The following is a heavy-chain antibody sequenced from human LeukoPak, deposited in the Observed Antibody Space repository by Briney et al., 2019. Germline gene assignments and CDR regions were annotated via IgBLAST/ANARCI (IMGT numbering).Heavy chain of an antibody. V-gene: IGHV3-21*01. CDR2: ITGSSDYI. Sequence: GASLRLSCAASGFTFSIYAMTWVRQAPGKGLEWVSSITGSSDYIHYADSVRGRFTISRDNAKNSLYLQMNSLRAEDTAVYYCARDLNFYASGRGFDYWGQGTLVTVSS. D-gene: IGHD3-10*01. CDR1: GFTFSIYA. J-gene: IGHJ4*02. CDR3: ARDLNFYASGRGFDY.